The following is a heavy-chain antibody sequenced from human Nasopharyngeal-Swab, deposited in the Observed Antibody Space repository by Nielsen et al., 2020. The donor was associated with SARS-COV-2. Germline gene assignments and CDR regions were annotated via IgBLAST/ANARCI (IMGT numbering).Heavy chain of an antibody. J-gene: IGHJ6*03. Sequence: GESLMISCAGFGFIFSSSTMNWVRQARGKGLEWVSSISGSSSYKYYADSMKGRFTISRDNAENSLYLQMNSLRAEDTASYYCARVGVEWFGELIAGDYYYYMDVWGKGTTVIVSS. CDR1: GFIFSSST. D-gene: IGHD3-10*01. CDR3: ARVGVEWFGELIAGDYYYYMDV. CDR2: ISGSSSYK. V-gene: IGHV3-21*01.